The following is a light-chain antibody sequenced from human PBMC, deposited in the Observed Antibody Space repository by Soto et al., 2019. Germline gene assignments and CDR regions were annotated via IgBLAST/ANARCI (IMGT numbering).Light chain of an antibody. V-gene: IGKV3-15*01. CDR3: QQYNSWPLT. CDR1: QIFSSN. CDR2: GAS. Sequence: EIVMTQSPATLSVSPGERATLSCRASQIFSSNLAWYQQKPGQAPWLLIYGASTRATGIPARFSGSESGTEFTLTISSLQSEDFAVYYCQQYNSWPLTFGGGTKVEIK. J-gene: IGKJ4*01.